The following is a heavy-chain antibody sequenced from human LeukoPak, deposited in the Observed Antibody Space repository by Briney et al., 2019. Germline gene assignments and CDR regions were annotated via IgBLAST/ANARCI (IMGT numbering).Heavy chain of an antibody. CDR3: ARGGQLVRFYFQH. D-gene: IGHD6-6*01. Sequence: GGSLRLSCAASGFTFSSYAMNWVRQAPGKGLEWVSGIGGGGGSTYYVDSVKGRFTISRDNSKNTLYLQMNSLRAEDTAVYYCARGGQLVRFYFQHWGQGTLVTVSS. CDR1: GFTFSSYA. J-gene: IGHJ1*01. V-gene: IGHV3-23*01. CDR2: IGGGGGST.